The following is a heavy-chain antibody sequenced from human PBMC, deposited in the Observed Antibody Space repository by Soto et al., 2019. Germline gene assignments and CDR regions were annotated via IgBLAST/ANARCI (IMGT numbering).Heavy chain of an antibody. J-gene: IGHJ4*01. V-gene: IGHV3-15*07. CDR1: GFTFSGAW. CDR3: SADLPDWGAYAFDY. Sequence: GGSLRLSCAASGFTFSGAWMNWVRQAPGKGLEWVGRVKSGGTIDYAAPVKGRFTISRDDSRNTLYLQMNNLNIEDTALYYCSADLPDWGAYAFDYWGQGALVTVSS. CDR2: VKSGGTI. D-gene: IGHD3-16*01.